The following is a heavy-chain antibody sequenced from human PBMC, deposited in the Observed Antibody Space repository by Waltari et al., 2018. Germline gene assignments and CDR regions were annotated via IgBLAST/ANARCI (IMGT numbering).Heavy chain of an antibody. CDR3: ARHSLYDSSGYYYGSPVDY. V-gene: IGHV4-39*01. CDR1: GGSISSSSYY. Sequence: QLQLQESGPGLVKPSETPSLPCTVSGGSISSSSYYWGWNRQPPGTGLEWIGRIYYSGSTYYNPSLKSRVTISVDTSKNQFSLKLSSVTAADTAVYYCARHSLYDSSGYYYGSPVDYWGQGTLVTVSS. D-gene: IGHD3-22*01. CDR2: IYYSGST. J-gene: IGHJ4*02.